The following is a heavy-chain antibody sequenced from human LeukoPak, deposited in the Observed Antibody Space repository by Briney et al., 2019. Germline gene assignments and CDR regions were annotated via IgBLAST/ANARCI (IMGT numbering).Heavy chain of an antibody. V-gene: IGHV3-21*01. Sequence: PGGSLRLSCAASGFTFGSYSMNWVRQAPGKGLEWVSSISSASTYIYYADSVKGRFTISRDNAKNSLYLQMNSLRAEDTAMYYCARLVWDTTMADGDIDSWGQGTLLIVSS. CDR1: GFTFGSYS. CDR3: ARLVWDTTMADGDIDS. D-gene: IGHD5-18*01. CDR2: ISSASTYI. J-gene: IGHJ4*02.